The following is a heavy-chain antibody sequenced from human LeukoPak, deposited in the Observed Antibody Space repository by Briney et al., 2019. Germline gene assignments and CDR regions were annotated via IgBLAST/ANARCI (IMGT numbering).Heavy chain of an antibody. V-gene: IGHV4-34*01. Sequence: SETLSLTCAVYGGSFSGYYWGWLRQPPGKGLEWIGEINHSGSTNYNPSLKSRVTISVDTSKKQFSLKLSSVTAADTAVYYCVTYYFDSSGPKKKYWGQGTVVTVSS. CDR2: INHSGST. CDR3: VTYYFDSSGPKKKY. D-gene: IGHD3-22*01. J-gene: IGHJ4*02. CDR1: GGSFSGYY.